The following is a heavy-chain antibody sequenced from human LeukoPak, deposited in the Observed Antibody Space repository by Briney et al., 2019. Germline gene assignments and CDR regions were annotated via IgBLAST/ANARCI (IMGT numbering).Heavy chain of an antibody. J-gene: IGHJ4*02. Sequence: PGGSLRLSCVASGFTFSSYAVSWFRQAPGKGLEWVSTVGRSGVDTYYADSARGRYTISKDSSKNTLQMNSLSAEDTAIYYCVKHSGGVYGNSDSWGQGILVTVSS. D-gene: IGHD1-1*01. CDR3: VKHSGGVYGNSDS. CDR1: GFTFSSYA. V-gene: IGHV3-23*01. CDR2: VGRSGVDT.